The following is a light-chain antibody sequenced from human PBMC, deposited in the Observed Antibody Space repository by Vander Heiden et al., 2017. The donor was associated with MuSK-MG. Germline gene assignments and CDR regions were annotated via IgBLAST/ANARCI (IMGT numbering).Light chain of an antibody. J-gene: IGKJ2*01. Sequence: EVVLTQSPGTLSLSPGERATLSSRSSQSITSNYLDWYQQKPGQAPRLLIYGASNRATGVPDRFSGSGSGTDFTLTSSSRGREDFAVYYGQHDDTANTFGQGTKLE. CDR2: GAS. CDR1: QSITSNY. CDR3: QHDDTANT. V-gene: IGKV3-20*01.